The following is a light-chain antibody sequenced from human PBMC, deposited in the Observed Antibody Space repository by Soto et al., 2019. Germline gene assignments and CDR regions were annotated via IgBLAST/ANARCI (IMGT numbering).Light chain of an antibody. CDR3: QHCNSYSEA. CDR2: GAS. J-gene: IGKJ1*01. CDR1: QSVSTN. V-gene: IGKV3D-15*01. Sequence: EIVMTQSPATLSVSPGESATLSCRASQSVSTNLAWYQQKPGQAPRLLIYGASNRATGIPDRFSGSGSGTEFTLTISSLQPDDFATYYCQHCNSYSEAFGQGTKVDIK.